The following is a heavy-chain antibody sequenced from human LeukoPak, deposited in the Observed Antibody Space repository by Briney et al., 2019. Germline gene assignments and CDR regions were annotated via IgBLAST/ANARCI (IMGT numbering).Heavy chain of an antibody. Sequence: SETLSLTCTVSGYSISSGYYWGWIRQPPGKGLEGIGSIYHSGSTYYNPSLKSRVTISVDTSKNQFSLKLSSVTAADTAVYYCARSPPLGYCSGGSCNWFDPWGQGTLVTVSS. CDR3: ARSPPLGYCSGGSCNWFDP. J-gene: IGHJ5*02. V-gene: IGHV4-38-2*02. CDR2: IYHSGST. D-gene: IGHD2-15*01. CDR1: GYSISSGYY.